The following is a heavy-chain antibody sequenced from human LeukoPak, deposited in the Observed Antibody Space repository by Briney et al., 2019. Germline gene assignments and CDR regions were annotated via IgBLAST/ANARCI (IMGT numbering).Heavy chain of an antibody. V-gene: IGHV3-7*01. D-gene: IGHD6-19*01. J-gene: IGHJ3*02. CDR3: ARGTYSSGWYPDAFDI. CDR2: IKQDGSAK. Sequence: SGGSLRLSCAASGFTFSNSWRRWVRRAPGKGLERVANIKQDGSAKYYVDSLQGRFTISRDNAKNSLYLQMNSLRAEDTAVYYCARGTYSSGWYPDAFDIWGQGTMVTVSS. CDR1: GFTFSNSW.